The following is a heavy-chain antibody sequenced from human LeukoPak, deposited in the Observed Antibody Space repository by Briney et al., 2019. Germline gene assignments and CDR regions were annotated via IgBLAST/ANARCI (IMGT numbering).Heavy chain of an antibody. J-gene: IGHJ6*02. V-gene: IGHV4-59*01. Sequence: SETLSLTCTVSGGSISSYYWSWIRQPPGKGLEWIGYIYYSGSTNYNPSLKSRVTISVDTSKNQFSLKLSSVTAADTAVYYCARDLSIYYGDERYYYYYGMDVWGQGTTVTVSS. CDR3: ARDLSIYYGDERYYYYYGMDV. CDR2: IYYSGST. D-gene: IGHD4-17*01. CDR1: GGSISSYY.